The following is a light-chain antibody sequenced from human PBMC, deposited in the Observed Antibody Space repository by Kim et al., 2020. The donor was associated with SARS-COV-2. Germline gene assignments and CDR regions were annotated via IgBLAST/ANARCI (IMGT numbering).Light chain of an antibody. J-gene: IGKJ1*01. CDR1: HDINTG. Sequence: SVGDSITVSCRARHDINTGLGWYQPKTGKGPKLLIDGASNLQSGVPSSFSGSGSGTDFTLTISRLQPDDCATYYCQQANSFPPWTFGQGTKVDIK. CDR2: GAS. V-gene: IGKV1-12*01. CDR3: QQANSFPPWT.